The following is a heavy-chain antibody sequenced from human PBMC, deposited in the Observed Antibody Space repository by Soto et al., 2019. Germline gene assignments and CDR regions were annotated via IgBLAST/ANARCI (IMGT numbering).Heavy chain of an antibody. D-gene: IGHD1-26*01. CDR3: GKDRFGKVGPVEF. CDR2: ISGSGDKT. V-gene: IGHV3-23*01. J-gene: IGHJ4*02. CDR1: GLIFSDYA. Sequence: GGSLRLSCAASGLIFSDYAMSWVRQAPGKGLECVACISGSGDKTFYADSVKGRFTISRDNSKNTVSLHMNSLRVDDTAVYFWGKDRFGKVGPVEFWGPGTPVPGSS.